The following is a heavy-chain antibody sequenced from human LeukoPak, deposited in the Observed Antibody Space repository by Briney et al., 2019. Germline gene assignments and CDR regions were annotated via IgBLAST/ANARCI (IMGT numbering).Heavy chain of an antibody. CDR3: ARDREPGTSASRFDY. D-gene: IGHD2-8*02. Sequence: GGSLRLSCAASGFTVSSNYMSWVRQAPGKGLEWVSVVYSGDNTYYADSVKGRFTTSRDNSKNTLYLQMNSLRAEDTAVYYCARDREPGTSASRFDYWGQGTLVTVSS. J-gene: IGHJ4*02. V-gene: IGHV3-53*01. CDR2: VYSGDNT. CDR1: GFTVSSNY.